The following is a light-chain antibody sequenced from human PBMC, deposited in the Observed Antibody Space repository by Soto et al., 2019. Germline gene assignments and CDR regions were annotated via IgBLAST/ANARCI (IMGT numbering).Light chain of an antibody. CDR3: CSYAGGGSYV. CDR1: SSDVGSYNL. Sequence: QSALTQPASVSGSPGQSITISCTGSSSDVGSYNLVSWYQQHPGKAPKLMIYEGSKRPSGVSNRFSGSKSGNTASLTISGLQDEDEADYYCCSYAGGGSYVFGPGTKLTVL. J-gene: IGLJ1*01. CDR2: EGS. V-gene: IGLV2-23*01.